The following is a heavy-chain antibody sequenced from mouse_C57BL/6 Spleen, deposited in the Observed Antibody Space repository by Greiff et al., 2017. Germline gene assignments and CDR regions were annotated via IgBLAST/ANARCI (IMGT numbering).Heavy chain of an antibody. CDR2: ISSGSSTI. J-gene: IGHJ3*01. Sequence: EVHLVESGGGLVKPGGSLKLSCAASGFTFSDYGMHWVRQAPEKGLEWVAYISSGSSTIYYADTVKGRFTISRDNAKNTLFLQMTSLRSEDTAMYYCARSDYDGGFAYWGQGTLVTVSA. CDR3: ARSDYDGGFAY. V-gene: IGHV5-17*01. CDR1: GFTFSDYG. D-gene: IGHD2-4*01.